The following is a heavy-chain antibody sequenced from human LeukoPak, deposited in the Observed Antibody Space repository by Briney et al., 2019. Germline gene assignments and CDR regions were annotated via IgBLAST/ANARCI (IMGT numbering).Heavy chain of an antibody. CDR1: GFTFDDYA. CDR3: AKDLYSYGLAGLDY. V-gene: IGHV3-43D*03. Sequence: PGGSLRLSCAAPGFTFDDYAMHWVRQAPGKGLEWVSLISWDGGSTYYADSVKGRFTISRDNSKNSLYLQMNSLRAEDTALYYCAKDLYSYGLAGLDYWGQGTLVTVSS. J-gene: IGHJ4*02. CDR2: ISWDGGST. D-gene: IGHD5-18*01.